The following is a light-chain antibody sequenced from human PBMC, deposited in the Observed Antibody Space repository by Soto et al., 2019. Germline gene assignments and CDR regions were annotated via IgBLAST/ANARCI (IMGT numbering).Light chain of an antibody. Sequence: QSALTQPPSASGSPGQSVTISCTGTSSDVGGYNFVSWYQQHPGKAPQLIIYEVTKRPSGVPDRFSGSKSGNTASLAVSGLQTEDEADYYCSSYAATNHYVFVSGTNLTVL. CDR2: EVT. CDR3: SSYAATNHYV. CDR1: SSDVGGYNF. J-gene: IGLJ1*01. V-gene: IGLV2-8*01.